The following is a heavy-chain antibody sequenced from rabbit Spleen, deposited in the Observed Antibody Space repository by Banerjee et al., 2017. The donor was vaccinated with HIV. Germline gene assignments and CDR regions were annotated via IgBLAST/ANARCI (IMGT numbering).Heavy chain of an antibody. V-gene: IGHV1S45*01. J-gene: IGHJ4*01. D-gene: IGHD7-1*01. Sequence: QHHLEESGGDLVKPEGSLTLTCTASGFSFSSSYWMCWVRQAPGKGLEWITCINIVTGKSVYASWVSGRFIMSRTSSTTVTLQMTSLTAADTATYFCARDLVTAIGWNFALWGPGTLVTVS. CDR3: ARDLVTAIGWNFAL. CDR1: GFSFSSSYW. CDR2: INIVTGKS.